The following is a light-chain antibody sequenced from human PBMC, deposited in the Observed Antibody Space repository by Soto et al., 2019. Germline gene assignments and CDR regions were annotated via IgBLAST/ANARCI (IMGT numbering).Light chain of an antibody. V-gene: IGKV4-1*01. J-gene: IGKJ1*01. CDR1: QTIVYSSNNRNY. CDR2: WAS. Sequence: DIVMTQSPDSLTVSLGHSATINCASSQTIVYSSNNRNYLAWYQQRPGQPPKLLIYWASTRESGVPDRFSGSGSGTDFTLTISSLQTEDVALYYCQQYYNFPRTFGQGTKVDI. CDR3: QQYYNFPRT.